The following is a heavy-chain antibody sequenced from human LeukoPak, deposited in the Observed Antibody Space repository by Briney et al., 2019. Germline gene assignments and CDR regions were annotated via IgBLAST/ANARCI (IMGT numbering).Heavy chain of an antibody. CDR3: ARHEGGYDILTGYYQSNFDY. Sequence: SETLSLTCTVSGGSISSSSYYWGWIRQPPGKGLEWLGSIYYSGSTYYNPSLKSRVTISVDTSQNQFSLKLNSVTAADTAVYYCARHEGGYDILTGYYQSNFDYWGQGTLVTVSS. V-gene: IGHV4-39*01. CDR2: IYYSGST. J-gene: IGHJ4*02. D-gene: IGHD3-9*01. CDR1: GGSISSSSYY.